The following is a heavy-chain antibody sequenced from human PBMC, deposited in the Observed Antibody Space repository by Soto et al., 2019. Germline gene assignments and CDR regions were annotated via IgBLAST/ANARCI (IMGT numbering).Heavy chain of an antibody. J-gene: IGHJ4*02. CDR2: ISSSGSTI. CDR3: ARDHYYDSSGYSPLDY. V-gene: IGHV3-48*03. CDR1: GFTFSSYE. D-gene: IGHD3-22*01. Sequence: LRLSCAASGFTFSSYEMNWVRQAPGKGLEWVSYISSSGSTIYYADSVKGRFTISRDNAKNSLYLQMNSLRAEDTAVYYCARDHYYDSSGYSPLDYWGQGTLVTVSS.